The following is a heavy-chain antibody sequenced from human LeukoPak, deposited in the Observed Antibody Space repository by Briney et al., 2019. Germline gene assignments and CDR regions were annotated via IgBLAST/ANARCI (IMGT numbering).Heavy chain of an antibody. V-gene: IGHV1-18*01. CDR1: GYTFTRYG. CDR2: ISAYNGNT. CDR3: ARGYYDILTGYYLGDY. J-gene: IGHJ4*02. D-gene: IGHD3-9*01. Sequence: GASVKVSCKSSGYTFTRYGISWVRQAPGQGLEWMGWISAYNGNTNYAQKLQGRVTMTTDTSTSTAYMELRSLRSDDTAVYYCARGYYDILTGYYLGDYWGQGTLVTVSS.